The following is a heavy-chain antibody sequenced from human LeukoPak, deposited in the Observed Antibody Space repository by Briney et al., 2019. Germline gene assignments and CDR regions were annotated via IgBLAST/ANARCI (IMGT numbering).Heavy chain of an antibody. CDR2: VDRSSNTI. J-gene: IGHJ4*02. V-gene: IGHV3-48*04. CDR1: GFTFSDYT. Sequence: GGSLRLSCAASGFTFSDYTMNWVRQAPGKGLEWISYVDRSSNTIYYADSVQGRFTISRDSAKNSLYLQMNSLRAEDTAVYFCADNLSRWGQGTLVTVSS. D-gene: IGHD1-1*01. CDR3: ADNLSR.